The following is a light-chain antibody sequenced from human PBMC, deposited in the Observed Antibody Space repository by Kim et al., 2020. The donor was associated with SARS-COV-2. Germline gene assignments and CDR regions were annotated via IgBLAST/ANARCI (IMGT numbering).Light chain of an antibody. Sequence: SYELTQPSSLSVSPGQTARITCSGDLLAKKYGRWFQQKPGQAPVLLIYKDNQRPSGIPERFSGSSSGTTVTLTISGAQVGDEADYYCFSAADNNLIFGGGTQLTVL. CDR3: FSAADNNLI. V-gene: IGLV3-27*01. CDR2: KDN. CDR1: LLAKKY. J-gene: IGLJ2*01.